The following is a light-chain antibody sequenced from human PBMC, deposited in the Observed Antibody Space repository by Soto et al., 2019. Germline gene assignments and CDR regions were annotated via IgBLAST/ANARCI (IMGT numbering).Light chain of an antibody. CDR2: DVS. CDR3: SSYTSSSTLYV. CDR1: ISDVGGYNY. Sequence: QSALTQPASVSGSPGQSITISCTGTISDVGGYNYVSWYQQHPGKAPKLMIYDVSNRHSGVSNRFSGSKSGNTASLTISGLQAEDEADYYCSSYTSSSTLYVFGTGTKVTVL. V-gene: IGLV2-14*01. J-gene: IGLJ1*01.